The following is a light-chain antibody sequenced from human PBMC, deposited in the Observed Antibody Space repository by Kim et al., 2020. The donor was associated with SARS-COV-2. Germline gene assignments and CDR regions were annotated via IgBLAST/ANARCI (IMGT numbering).Light chain of an antibody. CDR3: QQSFSLPLT. V-gene: IGKV1-39*01. CDR1: HSVTTY. CDR2: ATS. Sequence: ASVGEIVSITCRASHSVTTYFNWYHQKPGKAPRLLISATSSLQPGVPSRFSGSVSGSVFTLTISSLQPEDIAIYYCQQSFSLPLTFGGGTKVDIK. J-gene: IGKJ4*01.